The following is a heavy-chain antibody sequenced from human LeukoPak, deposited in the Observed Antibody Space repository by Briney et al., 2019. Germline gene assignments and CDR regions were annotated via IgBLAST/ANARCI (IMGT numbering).Heavy chain of an antibody. Sequence: PGGSLRLSCAASGFTFDGYAMHWVRQVPGKGLEWVSGITWNSGSRGYADSVKGRFTISRDNAKNSLYLQMNSLSPEDTALYYCAKEAGRDDFWDYFDCWGQGTLVTVSS. J-gene: IGHJ4*02. CDR2: ITWNSGSR. V-gene: IGHV3-9*01. D-gene: IGHD5-24*01. CDR3: AKEAGRDDFWDYFDC. CDR1: GFTFDGYA.